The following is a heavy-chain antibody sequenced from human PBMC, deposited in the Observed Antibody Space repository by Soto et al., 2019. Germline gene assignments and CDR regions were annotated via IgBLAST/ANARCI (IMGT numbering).Heavy chain of an antibody. CDR2: INAGNGNT. CDR1: GYTFSGYG. J-gene: IGHJ4*02. D-gene: IGHD3-10*01. CDR3: ARDSGGADY. Sequence: ASVKVSCKASGYTFSGYGMHWVRQAPGQRLEWMGWINAGNGNTKYSQKFQGRVTITRDTSASTAYMELSSLTSEDTAVYYCARDSGGADYWGQGTLVTVSS. V-gene: IGHV1-3*01.